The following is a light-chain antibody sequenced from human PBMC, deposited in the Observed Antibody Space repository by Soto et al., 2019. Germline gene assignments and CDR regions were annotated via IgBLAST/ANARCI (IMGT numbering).Light chain of an antibody. Sequence: DIQMTQSPSTLSGSVGDRVTITCRASQTISSWLAWYQQKPGKAPKLLIYKASTLKSGVPSRFIGSGSGTEFTLTISSLQPDDFATYYCQHYNSYSEAFGQGPKVELK. CDR2: KAS. J-gene: IGKJ1*01. CDR1: QTISSW. CDR3: QHYNSYSEA. V-gene: IGKV1-5*03.